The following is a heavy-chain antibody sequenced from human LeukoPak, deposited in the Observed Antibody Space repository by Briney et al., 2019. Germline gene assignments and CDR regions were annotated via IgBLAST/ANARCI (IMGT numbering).Heavy chain of an antibody. Sequence: PGGSLRLSCAASGFTFSSYAMHWVRQAPGKGLEWVAVIWHDGSKKDYADSVKGRFTISRDNAKNTLYLQMNSLIADDTAVYYCAKQRSRYYDSSDYWGQGTLVTVS. CDR2: IWHDGSKK. CDR1: GFTFSSYA. J-gene: IGHJ4*02. D-gene: IGHD3-22*01. CDR3: AKQRSRYYDSSDY. V-gene: IGHV3-33*06.